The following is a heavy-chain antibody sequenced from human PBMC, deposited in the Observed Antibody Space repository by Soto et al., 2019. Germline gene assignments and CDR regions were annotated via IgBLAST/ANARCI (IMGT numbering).Heavy chain of an antibody. J-gene: IGHJ4*02. CDR1: GGSISSSNW. D-gene: IGHD6-13*01. Sequence: QVQLQESGPGLVKPSGTLSLTCAVSGGSISSSNWWSWVRQPPGKGLEWIGEIYHSGSTNYNPSLKGRVTISVDRSNNQFSLKLSSVTAADTAVYYCARAAMGGSSWPFDYWGQGTLVTVSS. CDR3: ARAAMGGSSWPFDY. CDR2: IYHSGST. V-gene: IGHV4-4*02.